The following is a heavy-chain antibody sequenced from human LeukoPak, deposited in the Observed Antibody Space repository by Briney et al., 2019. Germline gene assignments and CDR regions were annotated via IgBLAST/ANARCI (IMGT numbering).Heavy chain of an antibody. CDR2: ISYDGSNK. D-gene: IGHD5-24*01. Sequence: PGGSLRLSCAASGFTFSSYAMHWVRQAPGKGLEWVAVISYDGSNKHYADSVKGRFTISRDNSKNTLYLQMNSLRAEDTAVYYCARDLGDGYNRNYYYYYMDVWGKGTTVTVSS. V-gene: IGHV3-30*04. CDR3: ARDLGDGYNRNYYYYYMDV. CDR1: GFTFSSYA. J-gene: IGHJ6*03.